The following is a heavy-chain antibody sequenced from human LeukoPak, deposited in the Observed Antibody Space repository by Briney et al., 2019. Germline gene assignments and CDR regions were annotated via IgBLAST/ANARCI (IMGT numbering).Heavy chain of an antibody. V-gene: IGHV1-46*01. CDR1: GYTFTSYY. Sequence: ASVKVSCKASGYTFTSYYMHWVRQAPGQGLEWMGIINPSGGSTSYAQKFQGRVTMTRDASTSTVYMELSSLRSEDTAVYYCASGYSSWYGRYWGQGTLVTVSS. CDR2: INPSGGST. D-gene: IGHD6-13*01. CDR3: ASGYSSWYGRY. J-gene: IGHJ4*02.